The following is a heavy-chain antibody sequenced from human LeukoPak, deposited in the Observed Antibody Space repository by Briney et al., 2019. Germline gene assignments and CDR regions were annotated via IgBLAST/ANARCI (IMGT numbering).Heavy chain of an antibody. V-gene: IGHV3-30*03. D-gene: IGHD2-2*01. J-gene: IGHJ6*02. Sequence: GGSLRLSCAASGFTFSSYGMHWVRQAPGKGLEWVAVISYDGSNKYYADSVKGRFTISRDNSEDTAVYYCAKDPYCSSTSCPPYYYYGMDVWGQGTTVPSP. CDR3: YYYYGMDV. CDR1: GFTFSSYG. CDR2: ISYDGSNK.